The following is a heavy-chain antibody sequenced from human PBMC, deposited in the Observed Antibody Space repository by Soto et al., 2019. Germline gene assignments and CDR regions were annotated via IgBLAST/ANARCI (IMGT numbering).Heavy chain of an antibody. CDR3: AKDSGYQLPDNYFYYGLDV. D-gene: IGHD2-2*01. Sequence: WGSLRLPCAASGFTFTSHAMNWVRQTPSKGLERVAAISYDEIDKKYASSVKSRFTVCRDNVKNTLSLRMNSLSPEDTAVYYCAKDSGYQLPDNYFYYGLDVWGQGTTVTVSS. V-gene: IGHV3-30*18. CDR1: GFTFTSHA. CDR2: ISYDEIDK. J-gene: IGHJ6*02.